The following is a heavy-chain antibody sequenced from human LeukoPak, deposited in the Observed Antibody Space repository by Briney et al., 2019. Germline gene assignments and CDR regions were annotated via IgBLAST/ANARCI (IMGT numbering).Heavy chain of an antibody. Sequence: RGSLSLASAASGFTLSSYEMNWVSQAPGKGPEWVSYISSSGCTIYYADSVKSRFTISRDNAENSLYLQMNSLRAEDTAVYYCARDLRFDPWGQG. CDR2: ISSSGCTI. CDR1: GFTLSSYE. J-gene: IGHJ5*02. CDR3: ARDLRFDP. V-gene: IGHV3-48*03.